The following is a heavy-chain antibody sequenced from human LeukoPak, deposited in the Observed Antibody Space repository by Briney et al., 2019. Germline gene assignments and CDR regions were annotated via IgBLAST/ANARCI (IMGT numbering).Heavy chain of an antibody. D-gene: IGHD6-13*01. CDR1: GYTFATYG. CDR2: ISANTGKT. V-gene: IGHV1-18*01. Sequence: ASVKVSCKASGYTFATYGFCWVRQAPGHGLEWMGWISANTGKTDYAQKFQGRVTMTTDTSTSTAYMELRSLRPDDTAVYYCAKVAGHRMDYWGQGTLLTVSS. CDR3: AKVAGHRMDY. J-gene: IGHJ4*02.